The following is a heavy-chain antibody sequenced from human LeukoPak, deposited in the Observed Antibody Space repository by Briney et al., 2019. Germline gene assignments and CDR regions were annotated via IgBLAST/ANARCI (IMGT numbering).Heavy chain of an antibody. V-gene: IGHV3-23*01. CDR1: ILTLYLY. J-gene: IGHJ4*02. CDR3: AKDYGQKQVVFLDY. Sequence: GVSVRLLCAVSILTLYLYYAIGAPGSPGKALECVSAISDNGGTTFYADSVKGRFTITRDNSKNTLYVQMSRLRGEDTAVYYCAKDYGQKQVVFLDYWGQGTLVTVSS. D-gene: IGHD6-13*01. CDR2: ISDNGGTT.